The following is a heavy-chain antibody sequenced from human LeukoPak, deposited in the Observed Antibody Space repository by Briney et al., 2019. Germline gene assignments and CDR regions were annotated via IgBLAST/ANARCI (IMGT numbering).Heavy chain of an antibody. D-gene: IGHD3-10*01. CDR1: GFTFTSYG. V-gene: IGHV3-30*18. CDR3: AKDREGSDNY. Sequence: PGGSLRLSCAASGFTFTSYGMHWVRQAPGKGLEWVALISDDGKKKVYADPVKGRFTISRDNSKSTLHLQLNSLRAEDTAVYYCAKDREGSDNYWGQGTLVTVSS. J-gene: IGHJ4*02. CDR2: ISDDGKKK.